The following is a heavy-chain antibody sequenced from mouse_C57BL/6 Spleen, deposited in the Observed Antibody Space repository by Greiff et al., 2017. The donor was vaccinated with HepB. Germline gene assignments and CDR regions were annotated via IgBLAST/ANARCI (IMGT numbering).Heavy chain of an antibody. D-gene: IGHD1-1*01. Sequence: EVQLQQSGPELVKPGASVKIPCTASGYTFTDYNMAWVKQSPGKSLEWIGDINPNTGGTIYNQKFKGTATLTVDKSSSTAYMELRSLTSEDTAVYYCARGAITTVVAGDYFDCWGQGTTLTVSS. CDR1: GYTFTDYN. J-gene: IGHJ2*01. CDR2: INPNTGGT. CDR3: ARGAITTVVAGDYFDC. V-gene: IGHV1-18*01.